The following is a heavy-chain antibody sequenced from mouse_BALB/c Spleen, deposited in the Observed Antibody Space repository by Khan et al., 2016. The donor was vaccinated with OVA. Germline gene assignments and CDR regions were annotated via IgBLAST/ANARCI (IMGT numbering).Heavy chain of an antibody. V-gene: IGHV1-7*01. Sequence: QVQLKESGAELAKPGASVKMSCKASGYTFTAYWIHWVKQRPGQGLEWVGYIDPSTGYTEYNQKFKDKSTLTTDKSSSTAYMQLSSLTSEDSAVFYGARCGLYGSFAYWGQGTLVTVSA. CDR3: ARCGLYGSFAY. CDR1: GYTFTAYW. D-gene: IGHD1-1*02. J-gene: IGHJ3*01. CDR2: IDPSTGYT.